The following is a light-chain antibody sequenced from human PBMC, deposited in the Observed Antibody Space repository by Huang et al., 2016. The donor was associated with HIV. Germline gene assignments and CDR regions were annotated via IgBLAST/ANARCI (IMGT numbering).Light chain of an antibody. V-gene: IGKV3-11*01. CDR1: QSVGYY. J-gene: IGKJ4*01. CDR3: QQRSNWPPLT. Sequence: EIVLTQSPATLSLSPGDTATLSCRASQSVGYYLACDQQKPGRAPRLLIYDSSNRATGIPVRFSGSGSGTDFTLTISSLEPEDFAVYYCQQRSNWPPLTFGGGTKVEI. CDR2: DSS.